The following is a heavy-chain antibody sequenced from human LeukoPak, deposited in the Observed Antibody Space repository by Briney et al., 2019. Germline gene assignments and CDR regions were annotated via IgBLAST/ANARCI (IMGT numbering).Heavy chain of an antibody. J-gene: IGHJ4*02. D-gene: IGHD6-13*01. CDR2: IYYSGNT. CDR3: ARAAGIAAAGMGAFDY. Sequence: PSETLSLTCTVSGGSISSSSYYWGWIRQPPGKGLEWIGSIYYSGNTYYNPSLKSRVTISVDTSKNQFSLKLSSVTAADTAVYYCARAAGIAAAGMGAFDYWGQGTLVTVSS. CDR1: GGSISSSSYY. V-gene: IGHV4-39*07.